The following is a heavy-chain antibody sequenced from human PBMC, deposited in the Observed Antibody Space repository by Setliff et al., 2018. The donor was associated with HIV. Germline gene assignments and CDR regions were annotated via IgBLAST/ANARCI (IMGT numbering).Heavy chain of an antibody. D-gene: IGHD3-22*01. CDR1: GFTFSTYS. V-gene: IGHV3-48*01. Sequence: PGGSLRLSCAASGFTFSTYSMNWVRQAPGKGLEWVSYIIGSSSTIYYADSVKGRFTISRDNANNSLYLQMNSLRAEDTAGYDCARASRGGYYDSSSTWYGGLGYWGLGTLVTVSS. J-gene: IGHJ4*02. CDR3: ARASRGGYYDSSSTWYGGLGY. CDR2: IIGSSSTI.